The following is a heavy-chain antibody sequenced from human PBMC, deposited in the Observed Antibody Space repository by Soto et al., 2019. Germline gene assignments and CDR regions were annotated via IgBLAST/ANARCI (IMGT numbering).Heavy chain of an antibody. CDR3: AKDPKSGSYHKAVDN. D-gene: IGHD3-10*01. CDR2: ISGSGGST. CDR1: GFPFSSYA. Sequence: PGGSLRLSCAASGFPFSSYAMSWVRQAPGKGLEWVSAISGSGGSTYYADSVKGRFTISRDNSKNTLYLQMNSLRAEDTAVYYCAKDPKSGSYHKAVDNWGQGTLVTVSS. V-gene: IGHV3-23*01. J-gene: IGHJ4*02.